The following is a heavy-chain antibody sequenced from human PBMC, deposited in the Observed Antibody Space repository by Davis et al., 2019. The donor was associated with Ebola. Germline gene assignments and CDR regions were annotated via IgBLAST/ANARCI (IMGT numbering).Heavy chain of an antibody. CDR3: AREEGIQLWLTVDY. J-gene: IGHJ4*02. Sequence: MPGGSLRLSCTVSGGSISSGGYYWSWIRQHPGKGLEWIGEINHSGSTNYNPSLKSRVTISVDTSKNQFSLKLSSVTAADTAVYYCAREEGIQLWLTVDYWGQGTLVTVSS. D-gene: IGHD5-18*01. CDR1: GGSISSGGYY. CDR2: INHSGST. V-gene: IGHV4-39*07.